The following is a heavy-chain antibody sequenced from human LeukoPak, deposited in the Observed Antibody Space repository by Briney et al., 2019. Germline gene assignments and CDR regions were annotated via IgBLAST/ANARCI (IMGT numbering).Heavy chain of an antibody. D-gene: IGHD6-13*01. CDR2: INHNGGT. V-gene: IGHV4-34*01. CDR1: GGPFRDYF. J-gene: IGHJ6*03. Sequence: PSETLFLTCAVHGGPFRDYFWSWIPQPPGKGLEWIEAINHNGGTNYHPSLKSRVTISVDTSKNQFALKVSSVTAADTAVYYCARVGSSSWNYYYYYMDVWGKGTTVTVSS. CDR3: ARVGSSSWNYYYYYMDV.